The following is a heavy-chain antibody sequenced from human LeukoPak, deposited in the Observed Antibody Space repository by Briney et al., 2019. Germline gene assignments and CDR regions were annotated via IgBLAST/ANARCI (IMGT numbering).Heavy chain of an antibody. Sequence: ASVKVSCKASGYTFTSYDINWVRQATGQGLEWMGWMNPNSGNTGYAQKFQGRVTMTRNTSISTAYMELSSLRSEDTAVYYCARELVDEDWFDPWGQGTLVTVSS. CDR3: ARELVDEDWFDP. V-gene: IGHV1-8*01. CDR1: GYTFTSYD. D-gene: IGHD2-2*01. J-gene: IGHJ5*02. CDR2: MNPNSGNT.